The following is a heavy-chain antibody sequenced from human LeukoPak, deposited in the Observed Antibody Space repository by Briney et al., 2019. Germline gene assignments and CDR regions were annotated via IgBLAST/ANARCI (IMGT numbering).Heavy chain of an antibody. J-gene: IGHJ4*02. Sequence: SETLSLTCTVSGGSISSHYWSWIRQPPGKGLEWIGYIYYSGSTNYNPSLKSRVTISVDTSKNQFSLKLSSVTAADTAVYYCATFPGEGWLQLWGQRTLVTVSS. D-gene: IGHD5-24*01. CDR3: ATFPGEGWLQL. V-gene: IGHV4-59*11. CDR1: GGSISSHY. CDR2: IYYSGST.